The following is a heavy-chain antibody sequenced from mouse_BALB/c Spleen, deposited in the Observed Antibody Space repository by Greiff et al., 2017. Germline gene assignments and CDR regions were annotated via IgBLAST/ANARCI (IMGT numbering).Heavy chain of an antibody. D-gene: IGHD2-10*02. CDR3: ARRRYGNFWYFDV. CDR2: IDTSDSYT. Sequence: VQLQQPGAELVMPGASVKMSCKASGYTFTDYWMHWVKQRPGQGLEWIGAIDTSDSYTSYNQKFKGKATLTVDESSSTAYMQLSSLTSEDSAVYYGARRRYGNFWYFDVWGAGTTVTVSS. CDR1: GYTFTDYW. J-gene: IGHJ1*01. V-gene: IGHV1-69*01.